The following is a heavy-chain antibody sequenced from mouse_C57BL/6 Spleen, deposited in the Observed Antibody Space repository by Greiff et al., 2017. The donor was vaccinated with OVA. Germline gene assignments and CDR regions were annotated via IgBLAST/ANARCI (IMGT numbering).Heavy chain of an antibody. CDR1: GYTFTSYW. V-gene: IGHV1-55*01. CDR3: AREFDYYGSSYAMDY. J-gene: IGHJ4*01. D-gene: IGHD1-1*01. Sequence: VKLQQPGAELVKPGASVKMSCKASGYTFTSYWITWVKQRPGQGLEWIGDIYPGSGSTNYNEKFKSKATLTVDTSSSTAYMQLSSLTSEDSAVYYCAREFDYYGSSYAMDYWGQGTSVTVSS. CDR2: IYPGSGST.